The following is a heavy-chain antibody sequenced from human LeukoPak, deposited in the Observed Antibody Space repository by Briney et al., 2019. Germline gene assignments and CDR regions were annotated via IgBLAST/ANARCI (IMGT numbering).Heavy chain of an antibody. Sequence: GTSVKVSRKASGFTFTSSAMQWVRQARGQRLEWIGWIVVGSGNTNYAQKFQERVTITRDMSTSTAYMELSSLRSEDTAVYYCAALVGATGGYYFDYWGQGTLVTVSS. D-gene: IGHD1-26*01. CDR3: AALVGATGGYYFDY. CDR2: IVVGSGNT. CDR1: GFTFTSSA. J-gene: IGHJ4*02. V-gene: IGHV1-58*02.